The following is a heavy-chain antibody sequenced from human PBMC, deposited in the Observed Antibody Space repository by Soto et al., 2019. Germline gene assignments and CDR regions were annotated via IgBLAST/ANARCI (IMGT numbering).Heavy chain of an antibody. CDR1: GGAIPGYY. CDR2: VYFSGST. D-gene: IGHD6-19*01. J-gene: IGHJ3*02. CDR3: SRERGAVASTADAFDI. Sequence: KPSETLSLTCNVSGGAIPGYYWNWIRQPPGKGLEWIGYVYFSGSTKYNPSLKSRVTILVDMSKNQFSLRLTSVTSADTAVYCCSRERGAVASTADAFDIWGQGTMVTVSS. V-gene: IGHV4-59*01.